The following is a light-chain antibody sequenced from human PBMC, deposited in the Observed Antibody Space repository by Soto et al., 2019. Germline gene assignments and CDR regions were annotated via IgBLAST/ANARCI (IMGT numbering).Light chain of an antibody. CDR1: HSIDNY. Sequence: DIQMTQSPSSLSASVGDRITITCRASHSIDNYLSWYQLKPGKAPRLLIYAASNLQRGVPSRFTGSGSGTDFTLSIANLQPDDFSVYYCQQCFSIPPTFGHVTKVETK. V-gene: IGKV1-39*01. J-gene: IGKJ1*01. CDR3: QQCFSIPPT. CDR2: AAS.